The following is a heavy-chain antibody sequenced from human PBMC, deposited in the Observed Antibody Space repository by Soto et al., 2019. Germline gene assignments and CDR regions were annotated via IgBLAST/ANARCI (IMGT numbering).Heavy chain of an antibody. CDR3: ARRDYRTTLPQI. Sequence: SETLSLTCAVYGGSFSGYYWSWIRQPPGKGLEWIGEINHSGSTNYNPSLKSRVTISVDTSKNQSSLKLSSVTAADTAVYYCARRDYRTTLPQIWGQGTMVTVSS. V-gene: IGHV4-34*01. D-gene: IGHD4-4*01. CDR2: INHSGST. CDR1: GGSFSGYY. J-gene: IGHJ3*02.